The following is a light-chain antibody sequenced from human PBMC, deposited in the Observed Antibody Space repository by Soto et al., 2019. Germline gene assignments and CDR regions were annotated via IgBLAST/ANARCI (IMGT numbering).Light chain of an antibody. CDR3: QQASSFPHT. V-gene: IGKV1-12*01. CDR2: AAS. CDR1: QPISSW. J-gene: IGKJ2*01. Sequence: DIQMTQSPSTVSASVGDRVTITCRPSQPISSWLAWFRQRPGKAPELLIYAASTLHSGVPSRFSGSGSGTDFALTISGLQPEDFATYYYQQASSFPHTFGQGTRVDIK.